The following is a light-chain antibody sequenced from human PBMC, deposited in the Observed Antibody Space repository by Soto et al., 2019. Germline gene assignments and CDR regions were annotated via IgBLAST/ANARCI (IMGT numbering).Light chain of an antibody. CDR3: QQYNNWPWT. CDR1: QSVGSN. CDR2: GAS. J-gene: IGKJ1*01. Sequence: EIVMTQSPATLSVSPGERATLSYRASQSVGSNLAWYQQKPGQAPRLLIYGASTRATGIPARFSGSGSGTEFTLTISSLQSEDFVVYYCQQYNNWPWTFGQGTKVEIK. V-gene: IGKV3-15*01.